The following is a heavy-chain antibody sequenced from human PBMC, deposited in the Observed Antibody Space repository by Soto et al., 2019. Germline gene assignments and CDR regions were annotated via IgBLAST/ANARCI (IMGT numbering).Heavy chain of an antibody. CDR3: ARDGGSQGYGMDV. J-gene: IGHJ6*02. CDR1: GDSMSSGGDY. D-gene: IGHD2-15*01. Sequence: PSETLSLTGTVSGDSMSSGGDYWGWIRQHPGQGLEWIGYIYHSGSAYYNPSLKSRLTISVDTSKSQFSLNLRSVTAADTAIYYCARDGGSQGYGMDVWGHGTTVTVSS. CDR2: IYHSGSA. V-gene: IGHV4-31*03.